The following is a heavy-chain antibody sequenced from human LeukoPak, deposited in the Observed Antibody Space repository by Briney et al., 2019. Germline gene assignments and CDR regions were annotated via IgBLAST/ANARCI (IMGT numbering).Heavy chain of an antibody. J-gene: IGHJ4*02. V-gene: IGHV3-66*04. CDR3: ARPVGATTGFDY. D-gene: IGHD1-26*01. Sequence: GGSLRLSCAASGFTFSSNYMRGVRQAPGKGLEWVSVIYSGGSTYYADSVKGRFTISRDNAKNSLYLQMNSLRAEDTAVYYCARPVGATTGFDYWGQGTLVTVSS. CDR2: IYSGGST. CDR1: GFTFSSNY.